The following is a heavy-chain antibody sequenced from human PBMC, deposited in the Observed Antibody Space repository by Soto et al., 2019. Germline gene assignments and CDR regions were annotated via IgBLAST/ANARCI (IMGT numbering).Heavy chain of an antibody. CDR3: ARHIAAASQWPVDYMDV. CDR1: CGSSVIITYR. J-gene: IGHJ6*03. Sequence: LETLSLSWTVACGSSVIITYRWGWIRKPPGKGLEWIGSINYSGSTYYNPSFKSRVTISVDASENQFSLKLSSVTAADTAVYYCARHIAAASQWPVDYMDVWGKGTTVTVSS. D-gene: IGHD6-13*01. CDR2: INYSGST. V-gene: IGHV4-39*01.